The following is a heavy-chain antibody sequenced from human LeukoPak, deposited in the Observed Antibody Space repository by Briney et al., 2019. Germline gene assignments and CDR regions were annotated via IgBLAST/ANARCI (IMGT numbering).Heavy chain of an antibody. V-gene: IGHV4-4*07. CDR2: IYTSGST. CDR3: ARDGGYFSYYYYYYMDV. D-gene: IGHD1-1*01. CDR1: GGSISYFY. Sequence: PSETLSLTCTVSGGSISYFYWSWIRQPAGKGLEWIGRIYTSGSTNYNPSLKSRVTMSVDTSKNQFSLKLSSVTAADTAVYYCARDGGYFSYYYYYYMDVWGKGTTVTISS. J-gene: IGHJ6*03.